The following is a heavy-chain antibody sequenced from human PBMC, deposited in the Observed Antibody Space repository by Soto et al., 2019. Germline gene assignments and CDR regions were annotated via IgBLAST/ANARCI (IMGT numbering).Heavy chain of an antibody. CDR2: ISPSSGHI. Sequence: EVHLVESGGGLVKPGGSLRLSCAVSGFTFSSCTMNWVRQAPGKGLEWVSSISPSSGHIYYADSVKGRFTISRDNAKNSLFLLMNSLRGEDMAVYYCSGCSGGACHKNYGMDVWGQGTTVTVSS. J-gene: IGHJ6*02. CDR1: GFTFSSCT. CDR3: SGCSGGACHKNYGMDV. V-gene: IGHV3-21*06. D-gene: IGHD2-15*01.